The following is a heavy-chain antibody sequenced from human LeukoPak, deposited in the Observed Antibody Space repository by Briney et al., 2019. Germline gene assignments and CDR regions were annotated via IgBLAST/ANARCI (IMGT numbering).Heavy chain of an antibody. V-gene: IGHV4-59*01. Sequence: TSETLSLTCTVSGGSISGYYWSWIRQPPGKGLEWLGYIYYSGSTNYNPSLKSRVTISVDTSKNQFSLKLSSVTAADTAVYYCARDGGYSYGLPSDYWGQGTLVTVSS. CDR3: ARDGGYSYGLPSDY. D-gene: IGHD5-18*01. CDR1: GGSISGYY. J-gene: IGHJ4*02. CDR2: IYYSGST.